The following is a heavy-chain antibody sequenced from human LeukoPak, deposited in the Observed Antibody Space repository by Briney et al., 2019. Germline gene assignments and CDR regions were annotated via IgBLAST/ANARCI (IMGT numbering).Heavy chain of an antibody. CDR3: ARGRPDAFDI. J-gene: IGHJ3*02. CDR1: GGSFSGYY. CDR2: INHSGST. Sequence: PSETLSLTCAVYGGSFSGYYWSWIRQPPGKGLEWIGEINHSGSTNYNPSLKSRVTISVDTSKNQFSLNLSSVTAADTAVYYCARGRPDAFDIWGQGTMVTVSA. V-gene: IGHV4-34*01.